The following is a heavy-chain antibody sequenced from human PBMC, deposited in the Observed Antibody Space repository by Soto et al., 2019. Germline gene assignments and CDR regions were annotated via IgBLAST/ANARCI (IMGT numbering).Heavy chain of an antibody. V-gene: IGHV4-59*01. D-gene: IGHD5-12*01. J-gene: IGHJ6*02. CDR1: GGSISSYY. Sequence: SETLSLTCTVSGGSISSYYWSWIRQPPGKGLEWIGYIYYSGSTNYNPSLKSRVTISVDTSKNQFSLKLSSVTAADTAVYYCARMDLDIVATIYYYGMDVWGQGTTVTVSS. CDR2: IYYSGST. CDR3: ARMDLDIVATIYYYGMDV.